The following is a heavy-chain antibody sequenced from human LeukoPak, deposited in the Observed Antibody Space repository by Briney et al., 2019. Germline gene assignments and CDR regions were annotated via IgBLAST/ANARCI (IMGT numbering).Heavy chain of an antibody. CDR2: IYDSGST. Sequence: SETLSLTCTVSGGSIRSSYYYWGWIRQPPGKGLEWIGSIYDSGSTYYNASLKSRVTISVDTSKNQFSLKLSSVTAADTAVYYCARQDPSFRYSSGGIPAYFDYWGQGTLVTVSP. CDR3: ARQDPSFRYSSGGIPAYFDY. J-gene: IGHJ4*02. CDR1: GGSIRSSYYY. V-gene: IGHV4-39*01. D-gene: IGHD6-19*01.